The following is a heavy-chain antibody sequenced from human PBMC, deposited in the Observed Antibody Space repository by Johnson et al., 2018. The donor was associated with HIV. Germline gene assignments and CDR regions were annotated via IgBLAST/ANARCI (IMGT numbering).Heavy chain of an antibody. CDR2: ISYDGSNK. J-gene: IGHJ3*02. D-gene: IGHD2/OR15-2a*01. Sequence: QVQLVESGGGVVQPGRSLRLSCAASGFTFSSYAMHWVRQAPGKGLEWVAVISYDGSNKYYADSVKGRCTLSRDNSKNTLYLQMNSLRAEDTAVYYCARDGVRDGVRIHAFDIWGQGTMVTVSS. CDR1: GFTFSSYA. V-gene: IGHV3-30-3*01. CDR3: ARDGVRDGVRIHAFDI.